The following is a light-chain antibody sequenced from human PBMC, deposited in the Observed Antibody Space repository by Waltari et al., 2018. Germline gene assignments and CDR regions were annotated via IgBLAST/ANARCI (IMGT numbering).Light chain of an antibody. CDR2: LNNDGSH. J-gene: IGLJ3*02. CDR3: QTWGTGTYWV. V-gene: IGLV4-69*01. CDR1: SGHSHFA. Sequence: QVVLTQSPSASASLGASVKLTCTLNSGHSHFAIAWHQQQPEKGPRYLMKLNNDGSHTKGDGIPDRFSGSSSGAERYLIISSLQSEDEADYYGQTWGTGTYWVFGGGTKLTVL.